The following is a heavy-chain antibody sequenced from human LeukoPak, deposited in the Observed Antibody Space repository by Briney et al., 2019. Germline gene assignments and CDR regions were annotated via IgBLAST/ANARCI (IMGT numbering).Heavy chain of an antibody. D-gene: IGHD1-14*01. J-gene: IGHJ3*02. Sequence: GESLKISCKGSGNTFTSYWICWVRQMPGKGLEWMGIIYHSDSDTRYSPYFLGQVTISGDKSIATAYLQWSSLKASDAAMYYCARLGRNRVVFDIWGKGTMVTVSS. CDR3: ARLGRNRVVFDI. CDR1: GNTFTSYW. CDR2: IYHSDSDT. V-gene: IGHV5-51*01.